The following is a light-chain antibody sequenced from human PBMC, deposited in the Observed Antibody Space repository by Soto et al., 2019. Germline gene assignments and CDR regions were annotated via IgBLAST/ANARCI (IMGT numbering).Light chain of an antibody. J-gene: IGKJ1*01. CDR2: KAS. CDR3: QQYDTYWK. Sequence: DTQMTHAPSNLSVPVFDRVTLTCRASQSISSWLAWYQQKPGKAPKLLIYKASSLESGVPSRFSGSGSGTEFTLTISSLQPDDFATYYCQQYDTYWKFGQGTKVDI. V-gene: IGKV1-5*03. CDR1: QSISSW.